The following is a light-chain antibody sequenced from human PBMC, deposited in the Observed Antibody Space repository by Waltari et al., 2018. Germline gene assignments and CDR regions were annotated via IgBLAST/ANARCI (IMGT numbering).Light chain of an antibody. CDR2: EVS. Sequence: QSALTQPASVSGSPGQSITIPCTGTSSDVGSYNLVSLYQQHPGKAPKLMIYEVSKRPSGVSNRFSGSKSGNTASLTISGLQAEDEADYYCCSYAGSSTYVVFGGGTKLTVL. CDR1: SSDVGSYNL. J-gene: IGLJ2*01. CDR3: CSYAGSSTYVV. V-gene: IGLV2-23*02.